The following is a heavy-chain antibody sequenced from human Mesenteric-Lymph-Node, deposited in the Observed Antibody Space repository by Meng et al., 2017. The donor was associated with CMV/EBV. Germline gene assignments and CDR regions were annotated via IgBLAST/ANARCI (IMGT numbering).Heavy chain of an antibody. Sequence: GGSLRLSCAASGFTFSSYSMNWVRQAPGKGLEWVSSISGGSSYIYYADSVKGRFTISRDNAKNSLSLQMNSLRAEDTAVYYCARDDRCDTTSCYTDWFDPWGRGTLVTVSS. CDR3: ARDDRCDTTSCYTDWFDP. D-gene: IGHD2-2*02. CDR1: GFTFSSYS. CDR2: ISGGSSYI. V-gene: IGHV3-21*01. J-gene: IGHJ5*02.